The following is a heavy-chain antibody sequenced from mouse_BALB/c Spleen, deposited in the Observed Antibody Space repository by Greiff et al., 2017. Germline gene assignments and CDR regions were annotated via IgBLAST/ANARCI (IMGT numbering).Heavy chain of an antibody. J-gene: IGHJ2*01. Sequence: EVNLVESGGGLVQPGGSRKLSCAASGFTFSSFGMHWVRQAPEKGLEWVAYISSGSSTIYYADTVKGRFTISRDNPKNTLFLQMTSLRSEDTAMYYCARVYYGNYVDYWGQGTTLTVSS. V-gene: IGHV5-17*02. D-gene: IGHD2-1*01. CDR2: ISSGSSTI. CDR1: GFTFSSFG. CDR3: ARVYYGNYVDY.